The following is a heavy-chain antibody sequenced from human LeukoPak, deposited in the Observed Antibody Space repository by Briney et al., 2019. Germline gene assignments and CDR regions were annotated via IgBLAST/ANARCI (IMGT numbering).Heavy chain of an antibody. J-gene: IGHJ4*02. V-gene: IGHV4-4*07. D-gene: IGHD6-13*01. CDR2: IYTSGNT. Sequence: SETLSLTCTVSGGSISSYYWTWIRQPAGKGLEWIGRIYTSGNTNYNPSLKSRVTISVDKSKNQFSLKLSSVTAADTAVYYCARGYSSSWSLDHWGQGTLVTVSS. CDR3: ARGYSSSWSLDH. CDR1: GGSISSYY.